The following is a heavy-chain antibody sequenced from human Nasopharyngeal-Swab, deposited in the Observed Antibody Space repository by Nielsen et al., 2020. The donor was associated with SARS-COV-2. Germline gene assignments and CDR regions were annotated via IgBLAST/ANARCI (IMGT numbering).Heavy chain of an antibody. Sequence: SLKISCSASGFTFYDFAMHWVRQAPGKGLEWVSGISWNSGGIGFADSVRGRFTISRDNAKNSLYLEMNSLRAEDTALYFCAKDQIPTPYTSTLDYWGQGTLVTVSS. CDR1: GFTFYDFA. V-gene: IGHV3-9*01. CDR2: ISWNSGGI. CDR3: AKDQIPTPYTSTLDY. D-gene: IGHD2-2*01. J-gene: IGHJ4*02.